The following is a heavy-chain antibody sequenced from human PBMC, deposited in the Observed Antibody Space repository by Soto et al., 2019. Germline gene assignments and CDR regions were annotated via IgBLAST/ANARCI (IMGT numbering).Heavy chain of an antibody. V-gene: IGHV3-23*01. CDR3: AKVYYNFWSGYDY. Sequence: EVQLLESGGGLVQPGGSLRLSCAASGFTFSTYAMSWVRQAPGKGLEWVSAISGSGGSTYYADSVKGRFTISRDNSKNPLYLQVNSLRAEDTGVYYCAKVYYNFWSGYDYWGQGALVTVSS. D-gene: IGHD3-3*01. CDR1: GFTFSTYA. J-gene: IGHJ4*02. CDR2: ISGSGGST.